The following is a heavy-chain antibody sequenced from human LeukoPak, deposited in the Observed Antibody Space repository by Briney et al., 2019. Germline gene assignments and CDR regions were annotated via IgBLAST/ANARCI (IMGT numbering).Heavy chain of an antibody. CDR3: AKTTVGYSSGRYPGWPADC. D-gene: IGHD6-19*01. Sequence: GGSLRLSCEASGFTFNTYAIYWVRQAPGKGVEGVSGICGSGGCTYYADSVKGRFPISRDNSKNTVYLQMNSLTADDTAVYYCAKTTVGYSSGRYPGWPADCWGQGTLVTVSS. CDR2: ICGSGGCT. CDR1: GFTFNTYA. V-gene: IGHV3-23*01. J-gene: IGHJ4*02.